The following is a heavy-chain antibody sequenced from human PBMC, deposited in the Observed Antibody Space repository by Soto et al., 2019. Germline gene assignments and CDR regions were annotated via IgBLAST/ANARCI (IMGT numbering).Heavy chain of an antibody. CDR3: ATKRKGGFVMAF. CDR2: TYYRSKWYN. CDR1: GDSVSSNSAA. Sequence: SQTLSLTCAISGDSVSSNSAAWNWIRQSPSRGLEWLGRTYYRSKWYNDYAVSVKGRISINPDTSKNLFSLHLNSVTPEDTAVYYCATKRKGGFVMAFWCQGTTSTFS. D-gene: IGHD3-16*01. J-gene: IGHJ6*02. V-gene: IGHV6-1*01.